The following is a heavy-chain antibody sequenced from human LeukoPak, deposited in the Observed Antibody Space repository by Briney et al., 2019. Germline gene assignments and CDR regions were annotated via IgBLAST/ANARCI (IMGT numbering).Heavy chain of an antibody. CDR1: GDSISGFY. J-gene: IGHJ5*01. D-gene: IGHD2-8*01. CDR3: VLAPNSNWFDF. Sequence: SETLSLTCSVSGDSISGFYWNWIRQSPGKGLEWIGNIHYSGNSNYNPSLKSRVTISIDTSRKQFFLKLSSVTAADTAVYYCVLAPNSNWFDFWGQGTRVTVSS. V-gene: IGHV4-59*08. CDR2: IHYSGNS.